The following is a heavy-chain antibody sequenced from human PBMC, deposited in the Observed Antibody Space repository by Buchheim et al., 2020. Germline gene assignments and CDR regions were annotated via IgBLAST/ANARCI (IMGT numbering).Heavy chain of an antibody. CDR2: ITSDGIGT. D-gene: IGHD6-25*01. J-gene: IGHJ5*02. CDR3: ARGIAATANPNWFDP. CDR1: GFSFSSYW. Sequence: EVQLVESGGGLVQPGGSLRLSCAASGFSFSSYWMHWVRHAPGRGLVWVSRITSDGIGTGYADSVTGRFTISRDNAKTTLYLQMNSRSPEDTDVYFCARGIAATANPNWFDPWGQGTL. V-gene: IGHV3-74*01.